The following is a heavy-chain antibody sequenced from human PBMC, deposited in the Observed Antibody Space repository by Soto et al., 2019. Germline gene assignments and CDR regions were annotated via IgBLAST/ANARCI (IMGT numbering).Heavy chain of an antibody. CDR2: IKSKTDDGTT. CDR3: TTDSSSWAYYYYYGMDV. Sequence: GGSLRLSCTVSGFTFSNAWMTWVRQAPGKGLEWVGRIKSKTDDGTTDYAAPVKGRFTISRDDSRNTLYLQMNSLKTEDTAVYYCTTDSSSWAYYYYYGMDVWGQGTTVAVSS. V-gene: IGHV3-15*01. CDR1: GFTFSNAW. J-gene: IGHJ6*02. D-gene: IGHD2-2*01.